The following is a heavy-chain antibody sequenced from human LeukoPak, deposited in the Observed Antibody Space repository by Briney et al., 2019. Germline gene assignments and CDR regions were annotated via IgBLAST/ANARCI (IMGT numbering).Heavy chain of an antibody. CDR2: ISGSGCTT. CDR3: AKGVSSPLYYFDY. V-gene: IGHV3-23*01. J-gene: IGHJ4*02. Sequence: GGSLRLPCAASGFTFSIYAMSWVRESRGKGREWVLAISGSGCTTYYADSVKGRFTVSRDNSKNTLFLQMNSLRAEDTAVYFCAKGVSSPLYYFDYWGQGALVTVSS. CDR1: GFTFSIYA. D-gene: IGHD6-13*01.